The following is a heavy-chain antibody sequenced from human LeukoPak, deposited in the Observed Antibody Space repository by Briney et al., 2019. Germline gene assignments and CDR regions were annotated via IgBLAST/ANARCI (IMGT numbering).Heavy chain of an antibody. CDR3: AKGVNHYDTSGYYPYYFDY. CDR2: IGGRGGST. CDR1: GFTFSIYA. Sequence: PGGSLRLSCAASGFTFSIYAMTWVRQAPGKGLEWVSGIGGRGGSTYYADSVKGRFTISRDNSKNTLYLQMNSLRAEDTAVYYCAKGVNHYDTSGYYPYYFDYWGQGTLVTVSS. J-gene: IGHJ4*02. D-gene: IGHD3-22*01. V-gene: IGHV3-23*01.